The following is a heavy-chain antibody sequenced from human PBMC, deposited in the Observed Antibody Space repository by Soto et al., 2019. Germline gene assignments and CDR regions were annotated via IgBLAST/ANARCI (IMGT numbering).Heavy chain of an antibody. CDR2: IYYDGST. V-gene: IGHV4-39*01. J-gene: IGHJ5*02. Sequence: PSETLSLTCTVSGDSIRSINNYWGWIRQPPGKGLEWIGNIYYDGSTFYNPSLKSRVAMSIDTSKNQFSLNLTSVTATDTAVYYCARVTSVLGSEGAYVGSWFDPWGQGTLVTVSS. D-gene: IGHD5-12*01. CDR1: GDSIRSINNY. CDR3: ARVTSVLGSEGAYVGSWFDP.